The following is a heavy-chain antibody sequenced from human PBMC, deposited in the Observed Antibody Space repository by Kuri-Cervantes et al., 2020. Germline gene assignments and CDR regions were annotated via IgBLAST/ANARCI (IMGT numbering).Heavy chain of an antibody. J-gene: IGHJ4*02. D-gene: IGHD5-12*01. Sequence: LSLTCAASGFTFSSYAMSWVRQAPGKGLEWVAVISYDGSNKYYADSVKGRFTISRDNSKNTLYLQMNSLRAEDTAVYYCAREGGYDSFDYWGQGTLVTVSS. CDR3: AREGGYDSFDY. CDR2: ISYDGSNK. CDR1: GFTFSSYA. V-gene: IGHV3-30*01.